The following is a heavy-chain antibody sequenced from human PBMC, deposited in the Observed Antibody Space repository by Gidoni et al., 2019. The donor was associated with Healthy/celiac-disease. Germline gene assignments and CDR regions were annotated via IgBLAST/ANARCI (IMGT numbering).Heavy chain of an antibody. CDR3: AKSGTGFENRDYYYGMDV. J-gene: IGHJ6*02. V-gene: IGHV3-9*01. CDR2: ISWNSGSI. D-gene: IGHD1-26*01. CDR1: GFTFDASA. Sequence: QLVVPGGGVLRPGRSLSLSCAAYGFTFDASARHWVRQAPGKGLEWVSGISWNSGSIGYADYVKGRCTSSRDNAKNSLYLQMNSLRAEDTALYYCAKSGTGFENRDYYYGMDVWGQGTTVTVSS.